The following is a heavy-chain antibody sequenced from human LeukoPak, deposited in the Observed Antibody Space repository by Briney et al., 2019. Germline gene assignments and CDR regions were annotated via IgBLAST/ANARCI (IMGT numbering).Heavy chain of an antibody. CDR1: GYTFTGYY. J-gene: IGHJ4*02. Sequence: AASVKVSCKASGYTFTGYYMHWVRQAPGQGVGWMGWINPNSGGTNYAQKFQGRVTMTRDTSISTAYMELSRLRSDDTAVYYCAREARLTAVITCFDYWGQGTLVTVSS. V-gene: IGHV1-2*02. D-gene: IGHD3-22*01. CDR2: INPNSGGT. CDR3: AREARLTAVITCFDY.